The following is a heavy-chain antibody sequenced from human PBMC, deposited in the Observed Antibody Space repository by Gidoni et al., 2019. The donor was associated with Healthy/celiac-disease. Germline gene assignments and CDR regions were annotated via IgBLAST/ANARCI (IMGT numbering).Heavy chain of an antibody. D-gene: IGHD3-16*02. J-gene: IGHJ3*02. V-gene: IGHV3-23*01. Sequence: EVQLLESGGGLVQPGGSLSLSCAASGFTFSSYAMIWVRQAPGTGLEWVSAISCSGCSTYYADSVKCRFTISRDNSKNTLYLQMNSLRAEDTAVYYCAKDVSDGVWVSYRYTGDAFDIWGQGTMVTVSS. CDR3: AKDVSDGVWVSYRYTGDAFDI. CDR1: GFTFSSYA. CDR2: ISCSGCST.